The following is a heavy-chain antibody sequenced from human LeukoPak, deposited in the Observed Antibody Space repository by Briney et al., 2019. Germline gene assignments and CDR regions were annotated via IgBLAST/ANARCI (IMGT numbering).Heavy chain of an antibody. CDR3: TRDRIMTDF. V-gene: IGHV3-49*03. Sequence: GWSLRLSCTASGFTFGDYSMTWFRQAPGKGLEWVSFIRNKASGGTTEHAASVRGRFTTSRDDSKSIAYLQMNSLKTEDTALYYCTRDRIMTDFWGQGTLVTVSS. CDR1: GFTFGDYS. D-gene: IGHD2-15*01. J-gene: IGHJ4*02. CDR2: IRNKASGGTT.